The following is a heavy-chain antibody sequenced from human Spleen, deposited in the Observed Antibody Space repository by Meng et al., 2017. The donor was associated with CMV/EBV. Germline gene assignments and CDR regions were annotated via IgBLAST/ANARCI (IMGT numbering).Heavy chain of an antibody. CDR2: ISYDGSNK. CDR3: ARDLRYCSSTSCTRSFDY. CDR1: FTCSSYA. J-gene: IGHJ4*02. Sequence: FTCSSYAMQWVRQAPGQGLEWVAVISYDGSNKYYADSVKGRFTISRDNSKNTLYLQMNSLRAEDTAVYYCARDLRYCSSTSCTRSFDYWGQGTLVTVSS. V-gene: IGHV3-30*04. D-gene: IGHD2-2*01.